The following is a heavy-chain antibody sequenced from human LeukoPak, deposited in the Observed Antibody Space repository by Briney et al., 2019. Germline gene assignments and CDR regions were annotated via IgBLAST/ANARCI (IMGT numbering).Heavy chain of an antibody. CDR2: IIPIFGTA. J-gene: IGHJ4*02. V-gene: IGHV1-69*13. CDR3: ARVAAYGDSPGLH. D-gene: IGHD4-17*01. CDR1: GGTFSSYA. Sequence: SVKVSCKASGGTFSSYAISWVRQAPGQGLEWMGGIIPIFGTANYAQKFQGRVTITADESTSTAYMELSSLRSEDTAVYYCARVAAYGDSPGLHWGQGTLVTVSS.